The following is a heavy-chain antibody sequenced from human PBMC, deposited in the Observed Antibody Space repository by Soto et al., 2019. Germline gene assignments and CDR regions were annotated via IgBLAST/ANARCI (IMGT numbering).Heavy chain of an antibody. Sequence: GASVKVSCKASGYTFINYYMHWVRQAPGQGLEWMGIINPNGGSTTYAQKFQGRVTLTRDTSTNTVNMELSSLRSEDTAVYYCAREKWLVRRNDPFDIWGPGTMVTVSS. CDR2: INPNGGST. CDR1: GYTFINYY. D-gene: IGHD6-19*01. V-gene: IGHV1-46*01. J-gene: IGHJ3*02. CDR3: AREKWLVRRNDPFDI.